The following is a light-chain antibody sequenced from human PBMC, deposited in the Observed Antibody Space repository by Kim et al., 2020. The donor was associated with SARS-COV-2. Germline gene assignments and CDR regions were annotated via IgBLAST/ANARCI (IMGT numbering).Light chain of an antibody. CDR2: GAS. V-gene: IGKV3-20*01. Sequence: LSPGDRATRSYRASQPVSGYLAWYQQRPGRAPRLLIYGASSRATGIPDRFRGSGAGTDFTLTISRLEPEDFAVYYCQNYDTSPMYTFGQGTKLEI. CDR1: QPVSGY. J-gene: IGKJ2*01. CDR3: QNYDTSPMYT.